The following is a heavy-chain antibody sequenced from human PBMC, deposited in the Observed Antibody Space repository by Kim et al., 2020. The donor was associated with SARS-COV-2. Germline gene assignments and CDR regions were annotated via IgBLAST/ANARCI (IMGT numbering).Heavy chain of an antibody. J-gene: IGHJ6*02. CDR3: AGGPDASGYDPWPDV. D-gene: IGHD5-12*01. CDR2: IDPSDSYT. V-gene: IGHV5-10-1*01. CDR1: GYSFTSYW. Sequence: GESLKISCKGSGYSFTSYWISWVRQMPGKGLEWMGRIDPSDSYTNYSPSFQGHVTISADKSISTAYLQWSSLKASDTAMYYCAGGPDASGYDPWPDVWGQVTTVTDSS.